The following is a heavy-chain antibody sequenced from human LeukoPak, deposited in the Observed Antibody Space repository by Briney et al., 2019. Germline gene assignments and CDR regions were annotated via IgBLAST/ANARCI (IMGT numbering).Heavy chain of an antibody. CDR3: TRDFYCTNGVCYTTEWDY. CDR2: IRSKAYGGTT. V-gene: IGHV3-49*04. J-gene: IGHJ4*02. CDR1: GFTFGDYA. Sequence: GRSLRLSCTASGFTFGDYAMSWVRQAPGKGLEWVGFIRSKAYGGTTEYAASVKGRFTISRDDSKSIAYLQMNSLKTEDTAVYYCTRDFYCTNGVCYTTEWDYWGQGTLVTASS. D-gene: IGHD2-8*01.